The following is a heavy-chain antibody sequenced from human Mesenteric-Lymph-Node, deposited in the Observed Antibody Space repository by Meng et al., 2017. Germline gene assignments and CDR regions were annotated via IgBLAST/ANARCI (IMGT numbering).Heavy chain of an antibody. V-gene: IGHV6-1*02. Sequence: HLHQSGQGLVRPSQTLSSTCAISGDSVSSNSVAWNWIRQSPSRGLEWLGRTYYRSKWYNDYAVSVKSRITINPDTSKNQFSLQLNSVTPEDTAVYYCARDPRSYSPYFDYWGQGTLVTVSS. J-gene: IGHJ4*02. CDR1: GDSVSSNSVA. CDR2: TYYRSKWYN. D-gene: IGHD1-26*01. CDR3: ARDPRSYSPYFDY.